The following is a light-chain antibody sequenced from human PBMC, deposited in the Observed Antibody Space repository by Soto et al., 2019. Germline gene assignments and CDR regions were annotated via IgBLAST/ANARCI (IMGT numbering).Light chain of an antibody. V-gene: IGKV3-20*01. Sequence: EIVLTQSPGTLSLSPGERVTLSCRASESVSTNLAWYQQKAGQAPRLLISAASSRATGIPDRFSGSGSGTDFTLTITRLETEDFAVYHCQQYSNSPLTFGGGTKVDIK. CDR2: AAS. CDR1: ESVSTN. CDR3: QQYSNSPLT. J-gene: IGKJ4*01.